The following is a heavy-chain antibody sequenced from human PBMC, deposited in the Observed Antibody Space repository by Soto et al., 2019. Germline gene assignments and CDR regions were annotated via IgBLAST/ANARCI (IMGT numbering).Heavy chain of an antibody. Sequence: NPVGSLRLSCAASGFTFTNAWMSWVRQAPGKGLEWIGRIKSKTDGATTDYAGPVKGRFTISRDDSKKTLFVQMNGLKTEDTAVYYCTTIIPKGKWELGPWGQGNLVTVYS. J-gene: IGHJ5*02. D-gene: IGHD1-26*01. V-gene: IGHV3-15*05. CDR2: IKSKTDGATT. CDR3: TTIIPKGKWELGP. CDR1: GFTFTNAW.